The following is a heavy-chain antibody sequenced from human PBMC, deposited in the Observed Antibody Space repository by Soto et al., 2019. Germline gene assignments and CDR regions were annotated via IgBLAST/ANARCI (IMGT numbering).Heavy chain of an antibody. CDR3: AKDLAVVATYYYYYGMDV. D-gene: IGHD1-26*01. J-gene: IGHJ6*02. V-gene: IGHV3-30*18. CDR2: ISYDGSNK. CDR1: GFTFSSYG. Sequence: QVQLVESGGGVVQPGRSLRLSCAASGFTFSSYGMHWVRQAPGKGLEWVAVISYDGSNKYYADSVKGRFTISSDNSKNTLYLQMNSLRAEDTDVYYCAKDLAVVATYYYYYGMDVWGQGTTVTVSS.